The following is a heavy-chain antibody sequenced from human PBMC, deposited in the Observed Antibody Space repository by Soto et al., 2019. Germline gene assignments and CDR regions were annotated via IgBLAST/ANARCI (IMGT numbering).Heavy chain of an antibody. Sequence: EVQLVESGGGLVQPGGSLRLSCAASGFPVTSDHRSWVRQPPGKGLEWVSLIYSGGNTNYPDSVKGRFTISRDNSRNTVHLQMNSLRAEDTAVYYCARGGATDFDYWGQGTLVTVSS. V-gene: IGHV3-66*01. D-gene: IGHD1-26*01. CDR2: IYSGGNT. CDR1: GFPVTSDH. CDR3: ARGGATDFDY. J-gene: IGHJ4*02.